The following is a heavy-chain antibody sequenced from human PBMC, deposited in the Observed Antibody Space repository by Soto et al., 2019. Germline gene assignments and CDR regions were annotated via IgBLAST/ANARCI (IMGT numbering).Heavy chain of an antibody. V-gene: IGHV3-66*01. J-gene: IGHJ6*03. D-gene: IGHD5-12*01. CDR1: GFTVSSNY. CDR3: ARDRRIYSGYDLPDYYMDV. CDR2: IYSGGST. Sequence: EVQLVESGGGLVQPGGSLRLSCAASGFTVSSNYMSWVRQAPGKGLEWASVIYSGGSTYYADSVKGRFTISRDNSKNTLYLQMNSLRAEDTAVYYCARDRRIYSGYDLPDYYMDVWGKGTTVTVSS.